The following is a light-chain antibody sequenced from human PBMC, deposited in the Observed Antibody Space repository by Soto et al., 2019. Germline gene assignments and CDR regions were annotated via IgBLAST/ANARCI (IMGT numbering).Light chain of an antibody. Sequence: QSVLTQSPSVSEAPRQRVTITCSGSSSNIGDNPVNWYQQLPGKAPKLRIYYDDLLASGVSDRFSGCKSGTSASLAISGLQSEDEGDYYCAAWDDSLDGVVFGGGTKLTVL. J-gene: IGLJ2*01. CDR3: AAWDDSLDGVV. CDR2: YDD. CDR1: SSNIGDNP. V-gene: IGLV1-36*01.